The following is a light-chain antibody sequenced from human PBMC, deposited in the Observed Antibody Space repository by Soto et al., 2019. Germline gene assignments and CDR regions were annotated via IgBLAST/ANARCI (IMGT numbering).Light chain of an antibody. V-gene: IGKV3-20*01. CDR3: QQYVSTPPT. CDR2: GAS. J-gene: IGKJ4*01. CDR1: QSVSKNF. Sequence: EIVLTQSPGTLSLSPGERATLSCRASQSVSKNFLAWYQQKPGQAPRLLINGASSRATGILDRFSGSGSGRDISLTIDRLETEAFPVYFCQQYVSTPPTFGGGTNVAIK.